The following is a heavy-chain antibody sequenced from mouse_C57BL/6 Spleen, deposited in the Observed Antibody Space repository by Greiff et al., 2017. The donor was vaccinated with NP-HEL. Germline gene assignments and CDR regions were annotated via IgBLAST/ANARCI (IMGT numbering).Heavy chain of an antibody. D-gene: IGHD1-1*01. J-gene: IGHJ4*01. CDR2: INPSNGGT. CDR3: ARRTVVDYYAMDY. V-gene: IGHV1-53*01. Sequence: VKLQQPGTELVKPGASVKLSCKASGYTFTSYWMHWVKQRPGQGLEWIGNINPSNGGTNYNEKFKSKATLTVDKSSSTAYMQLSSLTSEDSAVYYCARRTVVDYYAMDYWGQGTSVTVSS. CDR1: GYTFTSYW.